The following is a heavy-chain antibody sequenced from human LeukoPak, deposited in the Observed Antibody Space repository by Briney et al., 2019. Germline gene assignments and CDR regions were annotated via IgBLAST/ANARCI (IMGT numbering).Heavy chain of an antibody. J-gene: IGHJ4*02. D-gene: IGHD6-6*01. Sequence: GSLRLSCATSGFTVSSNYMSWGRQAPRKGLEWVSVIYSGGSTYYADSVKGRFTISRDNSKNTLYLQMNSLRAEDTAVYYCAREVAARAFDYWGQGTLVTVSS. CDR2: IYSGGST. V-gene: IGHV3-66*01. CDR1: GFTVSSNY. CDR3: AREVAARAFDY.